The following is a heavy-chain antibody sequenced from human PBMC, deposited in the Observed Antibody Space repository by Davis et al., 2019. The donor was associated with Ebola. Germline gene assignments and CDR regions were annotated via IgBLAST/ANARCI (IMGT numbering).Heavy chain of an antibody. J-gene: IGHJ4*02. D-gene: IGHD4-11*01. Sequence: SETLSLTCAVSGGSFSGYYWTWIRQSPGKGLEWIGEVNQSGGASYNPSLTSRVTISVDSSTNHLSLRLTSVTAADTAVYYCARDFGEDYSTGGWGQGTLVTVSS. V-gene: IGHV4-34*01. CDR1: GGSFSGYY. CDR2: VNQSGGA. CDR3: ARDFGEDYSTGG.